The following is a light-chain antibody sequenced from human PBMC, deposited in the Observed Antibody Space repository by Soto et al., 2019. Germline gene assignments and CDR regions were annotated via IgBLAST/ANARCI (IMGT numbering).Light chain of an antibody. CDR3: CSYAGSSTVV. Sequence: QSALTQPASVSGSPGQSITISCTGTSSDIGSYNLVSWYQQHPGKAPKLMIYEASKRPSGISNRFSGSKSGNTASLTISGLQAEDEADYYCCSYAGSSTVVFGGGPKVTVL. J-gene: IGLJ3*02. CDR2: EAS. CDR1: SSDIGSYNL. V-gene: IGLV2-23*01.